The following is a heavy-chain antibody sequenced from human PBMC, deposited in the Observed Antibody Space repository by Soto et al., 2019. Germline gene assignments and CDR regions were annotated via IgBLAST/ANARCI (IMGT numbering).Heavy chain of an antibody. V-gene: IGHV4-4*07. CDR3: ATIVGANDY. J-gene: IGHJ4*02. CDR1: GGSIYTYS. CDR2: IYSSGSA. D-gene: IGHD1-26*01. Sequence: LSLTCTVSGGSIYTYSWTWLRQPAGKGLEWIGHIYSSGSANYNPSLKSRVSMSVDTSKNQFSLKLNSVTAADTAVYYCATIVGANDYWGQGALVTVSS.